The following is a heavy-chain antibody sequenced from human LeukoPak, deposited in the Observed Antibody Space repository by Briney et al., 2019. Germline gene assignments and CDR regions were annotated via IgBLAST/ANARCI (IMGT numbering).Heavy chain of an antibody. V-gene: IGHV3-23*01. Sequence: SGGSLRLSCAASGFTFSSYAMSWVRQAPGEGLEWVSAISGSGGSTYYADSVKGRFTISRDNSKNTLYLQMNSLRAEDTAVYYCAKDPPSIAVAIDDAFDIWGQGTMVTVSS. CDR1: GFTFSSYA. J-gene: IGHJ3*02. CDR2: ISGSGGST. CDR3: AKDPPSIAVAIDDAFDI. D-gene: IGHD6-19*01.